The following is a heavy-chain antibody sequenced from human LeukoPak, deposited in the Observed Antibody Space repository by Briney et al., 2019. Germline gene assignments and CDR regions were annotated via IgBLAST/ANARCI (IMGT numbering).Heavy chain of an antibody. D-gene: IGHD6-13*01. V-gene: IGHV3-23*01. J-gene: IGHJ4*02. CDR2: ISGSGGST. Sequence: QPGGSLRLSCAASGLMFSGSPMHWVRQAPGKGLEWVSAISGSGGSTYYADSVKGRFTISRDNSKNTLYLQMNSLRAEDTAVYYCAKVSPYSSSWPFDYWGQGTLVTVSS. CDR1: GLMFSGSP. CDR3: AKVSPYSSSWPFDY.